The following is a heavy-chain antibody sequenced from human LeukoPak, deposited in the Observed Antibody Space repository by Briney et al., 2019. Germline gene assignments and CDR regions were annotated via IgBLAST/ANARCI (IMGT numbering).Heavy chain of an antibody. Sequence: PSETLSLTCTVSGGSISSYYWSWIRQPPGKGLEWIGYIYYSGSTKFNPSLNGRVSISRDTSNNFFSLRLRSVTAADTAVYFCARGRVSSSTWYSTYYYFFYMDFWGKGTTVTVSS. CDR3: ARGRVSSSTWYSTYYYFFYMDF. D-gene: IGHD4-11*01. CDR2: IYYSGST. J-gene: IGHJ6*03. CDR1: GGSISSYY. V-gene: IGHV4-59*01.